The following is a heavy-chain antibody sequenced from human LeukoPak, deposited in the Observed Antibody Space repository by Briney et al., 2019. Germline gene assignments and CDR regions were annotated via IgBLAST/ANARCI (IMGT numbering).Heavy chain of an antibody. Sequence: KPGGSLRLSCAASGFTFSDYYMSWIRQAPGKGLEWVSYISSSGSTIYYADSVKGRFTISRDNAKNSLYLQMNSLRAEDTAVYYCARVVLRFLEWLPPVLMDVWGQGTTVTVSS. V-gene: IGHV3-11*04. J-gene: IGHJ6*02. D-gene: IGHD3-3*01. CDR3: ARVVLRFLEWLPPVLMDV. CDR1: GFTFSDYY. CDR2: ISSSGSTI.